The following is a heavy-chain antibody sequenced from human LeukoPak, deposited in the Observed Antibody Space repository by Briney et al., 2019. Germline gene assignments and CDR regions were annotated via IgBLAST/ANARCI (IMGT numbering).Heavy chain of an antibody. V-gene: IGHV3-23*01. D-gene: IGHD2/OR15-2a*01. J-gene: IGHJ6*03. CDR3: AKILSGYMDV. CDR1: GFTFSNYA. CDR2: ISGSGDST. Sequence: GGSLRLSCAASGFTFSNYAMRWVRQAPGKGLEWVSGISGSGDSTYYADSVKGRFTISRDNSKNTLYLQMNSLRVEDTAVYYCAKILSGYMDVWGKGTTVTVSS.